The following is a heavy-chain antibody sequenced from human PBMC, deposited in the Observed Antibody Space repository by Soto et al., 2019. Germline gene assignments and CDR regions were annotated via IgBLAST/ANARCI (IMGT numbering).Heavy chain of an antibody. CDR2: ISYDGTNK. D-gene: IGHD6-19*01. CDR3: ARDEGDSGWYMSFDY. V-gene: IGHV3-30-3*01. CDR1: GFSLSNYA. J-gene: IGHJ4*02. Sequence: QVQLVESGGGVVQPGRSLRLSCAASGFSLSNYAMQWVRQAPGKELARVAVISYDGTNKDYGDSVKGRFTISRDNSKNPLFLQLSSLRPEDTSVYYCARDEGDSGWYMSFDYWGQGTLVTVSS.